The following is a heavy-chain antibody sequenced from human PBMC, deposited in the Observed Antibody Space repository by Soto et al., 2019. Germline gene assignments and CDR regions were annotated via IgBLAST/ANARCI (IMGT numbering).Heavy chain of an antibody. CDR2: ISSSSYI. CDR3: ARLYCSGGSCYFDY. J-gene: IGHJ4*02. V-gene: IGHV3-21*01. CDR1: GFTFSSYS. Sequence: GGSLRLSCAASGFTFSSYSVNWVRQAPGKGLEWVSSISSSSYIYYADSVKGRFTISRDNAKNSLYLQMNSLRAEDTAVYYCARLYCSGGSCYFDYWGQGTLVTVSS. D-gene: IGHD2-15*01.